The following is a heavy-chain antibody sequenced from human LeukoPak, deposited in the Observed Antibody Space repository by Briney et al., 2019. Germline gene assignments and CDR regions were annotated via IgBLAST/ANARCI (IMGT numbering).Heavy chain of an antibody. D-gene: IGHD3-10*01. CDR1: GFSFGNYA. Sequence: GGSLRLSCTASGFSFGNYAMRWVRLAPGKGREGVGHIRNGGAAKFAASVKGRFIISRDDSKSLAYLKLNSLKTEDTAVYYCTRDGALLWFGDKFRFWGQGTPVTVSS. V-gene: IGHV3-49*04. CDR2: IRNGGAA. J-gene: IGHJ4*02. CDR3: TRDGALLWFGDKFRF.